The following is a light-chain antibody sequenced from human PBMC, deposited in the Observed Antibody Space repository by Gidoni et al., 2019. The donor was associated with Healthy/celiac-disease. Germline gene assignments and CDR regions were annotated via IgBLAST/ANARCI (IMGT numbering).Light chain of an antibody. CDR1: QGINIY. CDR3: QNYTWPPWT. Sequence: DIQMTQSPSSLSASVGDRVTITCRASQGINIYLAWYQQKPGKVPTLLITAASTLQSGVPSRFSGGGSGTDFTLTISSLQPEDVATYSCQNYTWPPWTFGQGTKVEI. V-gene: IGKV1-27*01. J-gene: IGKJ1*01. CDR2: AAS.